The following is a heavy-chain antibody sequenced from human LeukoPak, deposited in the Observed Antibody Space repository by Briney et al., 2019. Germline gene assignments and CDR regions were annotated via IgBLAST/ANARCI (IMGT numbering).Heavy chain of an antibody. V-gene: IGHV1-18*01. CDR1: GYTFTSYG. CDR3: ARCIAAAGGWDPYYYYYYGMDV. J-gene: IGHJ6*02. CDR2: ISAYNGNT. D-gene: IGHD6-13*01. Sequence: ASVKVSCKASGYTFTSYGIRWVRQAPGQGLEWMGWISAYNGNTNYAQKFQGRVTMTRDTSISTAYMELSRLRSDDTAVYYCARCIAAAGGWDPYYYYYYGMDVWGQGTTVTVSS.